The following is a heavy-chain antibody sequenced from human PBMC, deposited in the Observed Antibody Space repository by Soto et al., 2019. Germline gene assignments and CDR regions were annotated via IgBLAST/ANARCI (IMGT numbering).Heavy chain of an antibody. D-gene: IGHD2-21*02. Sequence: SETLSLTCTVSGGSISSSSYYWGWIRQPPGKGLEWIGSIYYSGSTYYNPSLKSRVTISVDTSKNQFSLKLSSVTAADTAVYYCARQSFRGDWPSYYFDYWGQGTLVTVSS. J-gene: IGHJ4*02. CDR2: IYYSGST. CDR3: ARQSFRGDWPSYYFDY. CDR1: GGSISSSSYY. V-gene: IGHV4-39*01.